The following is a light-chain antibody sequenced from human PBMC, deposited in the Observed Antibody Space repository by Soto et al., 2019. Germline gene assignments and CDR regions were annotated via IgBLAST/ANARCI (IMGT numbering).Light chain of an antibody. CDR2: GAS. CDR3: QQRSHWPRT. CDR1: QSVSRY. Sequence: EIVLTQSPATLSLSPGEGAPLSCRASQSVSRYLAWYQQKPGQAPRLLIYGASTRATGIPARFSGSGSGTDFSLTISSLEPEDFAVYYCQQRSHWPRTFGQGTKVDIK. V-gene: IGKV3-11*01. J-gene: IGKJ1*01.